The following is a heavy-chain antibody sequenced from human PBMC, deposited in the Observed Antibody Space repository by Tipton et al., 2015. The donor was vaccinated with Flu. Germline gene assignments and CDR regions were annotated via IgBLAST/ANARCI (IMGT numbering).Heavy chain of an antibody. CDR1: GFTFDDYA. V-gene: IGHV3-43D*04. D-gene: IGHD1-1*01. CDR3: AKPTGTTAYYGMDV. J-gene: IGHJ6*02. Sequence: SLRLSCAASGFTFDDYAMHWVRQAPGKGLEWVSLISWGGGSTYYADSVKGRFTISRDNSKNSLYLQMNSLRAEDTALYYCAKPTGTTAYYGMDVWGQGTTVTVSS. CDR2: ISWGGGST.